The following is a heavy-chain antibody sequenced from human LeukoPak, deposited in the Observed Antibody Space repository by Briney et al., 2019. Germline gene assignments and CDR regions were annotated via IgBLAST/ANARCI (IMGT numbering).Heavy chain of an antibody. V-gene: IGHV4-30-4*08. CDR3: ARETVGAPLVDY. J-gene: IGHJ4*02. CDR1: GGSISSGDYY. CDR2: IYYSGST. Sequence: PSETLSLTCTVSGGSISSGDYYWSWIRQPPGKGLERIGYIYYSGSTYYNPSLKSRVTISVDTSKNQFSLKLSSVTAADTAVYYCARETVGAPLVDYWGQGTLVTVSS. D-gene: IGHD1-26*01.